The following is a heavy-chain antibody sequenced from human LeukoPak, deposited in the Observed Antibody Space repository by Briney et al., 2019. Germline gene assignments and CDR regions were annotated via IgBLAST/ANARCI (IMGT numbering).Heavy chain of an antibody. V-gene: IGHV1-2*02. D-gene: IGHD2/OR15-2a*01. Sequence: ASVKLSCTASGYTFTGYYMHWVRQAPGQGLEWMGWINPDSGGTNNAQKFQGRVTMTRDTSISTAYMELSRLRSDDTAVYYCARTFYDTLDSDAFDFWGQGTMVIVSS. J-gene: IGHJ3*01. CDR3: ARTFYDTLDSDAFDF. CDR1: GYTFTGYY. CDR2: INPDSGGT.